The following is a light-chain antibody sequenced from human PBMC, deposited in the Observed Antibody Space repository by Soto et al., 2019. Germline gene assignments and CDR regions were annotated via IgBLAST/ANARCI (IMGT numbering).Light chain of an antibody. CDR2: DAS. Sequence: EIVLTQSPATLSLSPGERATLSCRASQSVTSYLAWYKQRPGQAPRLLINDASRRATGIPDRFSGSGSGADFTLTISSLEPEDFEVYYCQQRSSWPITFGQGTRLEIK. J-gene: IGKJ5*01. CDR1: QSVTSY. CDR3: QQRSSWPIT. V-gene: IGKV3-11*01.